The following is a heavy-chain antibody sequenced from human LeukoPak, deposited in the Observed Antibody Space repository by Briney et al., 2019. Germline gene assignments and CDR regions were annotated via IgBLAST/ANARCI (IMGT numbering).Heavy chain of an antibody. CDR3: ARGRWIQLWFDY. Sequence: GGSLRLSCAASGFTFSSYAMHWVRQAPGEGLEYVSAISSNGGSTYYANSVKGRFTISRDNSKNTLYLQMGSLRAEDMAVYYCARGRWIQLWFDYWGQGTLVTVSS. CDR2: ISSNGGST. CDR1: GFTFSSYA. J-gene: IGHJ4*02. D-gene: IGHD5-18*01. V-gene: IGHV3-64*01.